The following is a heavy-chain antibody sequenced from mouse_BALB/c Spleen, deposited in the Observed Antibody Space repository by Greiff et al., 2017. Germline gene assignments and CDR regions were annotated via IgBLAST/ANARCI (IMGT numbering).Heavy chain of an antibody. CDR3: ARDGYGSSWYFDV. J-gene: IGHJ1*01. Sequence: QVQLKESGPGLVAPSQSLSITCTVSGFSLTSYGVHWVRQPPGKGLEWLGVIWAGGSTNYNSALMSRLSISKDNSKSQVFLKMNSLQTDDTAMYYCARDGYGSSWYFDVWGAGTTVTVSS. CDR2: IWAGGST. V-gene: IGHV2-9*02. CDR1: GFSLTSYG. D-gene: IGHD1-1*01.